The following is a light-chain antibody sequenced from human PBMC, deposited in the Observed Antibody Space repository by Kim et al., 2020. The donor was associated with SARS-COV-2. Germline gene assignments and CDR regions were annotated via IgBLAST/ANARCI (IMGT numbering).Light chain of an antibody. J-gene: IGKJ4*01. CDR2: GAS. CDR3: QKYNNWTLLT. CDR1: QSVSSN. Sequence: EIVMTQSPATLSVSPGERATLSCRASQSVSSNLAWYQQKPGQAPRLLIYGASTRATGIPARFSGSGSGTEFTLTISSLQSEDFAVYYCQKYNNWTLLTFGGGTKVDIK. V-gene: IGKV3-15*01.